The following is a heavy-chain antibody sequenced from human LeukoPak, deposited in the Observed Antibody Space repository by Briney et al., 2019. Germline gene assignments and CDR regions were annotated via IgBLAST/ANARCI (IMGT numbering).Heavy chain of an antibody. J-gene: IGHJ4*02. Sequence: SVKVSCKAFGGTFSSYAISWVRQAPGQGLEWMGGIIPIFGTANYAQKFQGRVTITADESTSTAYMELSSLRSEDTAVYYCARDDLAGYSRAYDYWGQGTLVTVSS. D-gene: IGHD6-13*01. CDR1: GGTFSSYA. V-gene: IGHV1-69*01. CDR3: ARDDLAGYSRAYDY. CDR2: IIPIFGTA.